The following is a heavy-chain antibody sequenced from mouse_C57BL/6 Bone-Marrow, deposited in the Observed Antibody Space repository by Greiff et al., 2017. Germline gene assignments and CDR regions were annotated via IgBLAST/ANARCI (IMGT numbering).Heavy chain of an antibody. Sequence: EVKLMESGTVLARPGASVKMSCKTSGYTFTSYWMHWVKQRPGQGLEWIGAIYPGNSDTSYNQKFRGKAKLTAVTSASTDYMELSSLTNEDSAVYYCTRPLITTVVATSDVWGTGTTVTVSS. J-gene: IGHJ1*03. D-gene: IGHD1-1*01. V-gene: IGHV1-5*01. CDR1: GYTFTSYW. CDR2: IYPGNSDT. CDR3: TRPLITTVVATSDV.